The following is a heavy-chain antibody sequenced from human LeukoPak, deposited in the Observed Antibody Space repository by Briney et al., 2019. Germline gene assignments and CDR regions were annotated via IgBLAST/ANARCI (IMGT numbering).Heavy chain of an antibody. D-gene: IGHD3-3*01. CDR2: ISYDGSNK. CDR1: GFTFSSYA. Sequence: PGRSLRLSSAASGFTFSSYAMHWVRQAPGKGLEWVAVISYDGSNKYYADSVKGRFTISRDNSKNTLYLQMNSLRAEDTAVYYCATETFGVVIKYYFDYWGQGTLVTVSS. CDR3: ATETFGVVIKYYFDY. J-gene: IGHJ4*02. V-gene: IGHV3-30-3*01.